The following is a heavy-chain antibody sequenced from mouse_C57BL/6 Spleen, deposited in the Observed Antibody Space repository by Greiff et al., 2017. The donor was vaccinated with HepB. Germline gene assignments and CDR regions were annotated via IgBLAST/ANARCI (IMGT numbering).Heavy chain of an antibody. V-gene: IGHV1-64*01. CDR1: GYTFTSYW. CDR2: IHPNSGST. Sequence: VQLQQPGAELVKPGASVKLSCKASGYTFTSYWMHWVKQRPGQGLEWIGMIHPNSGSTNYNVKFKSKATLTVDKSSSTAYMQLSSLTSEDSAVYYCARGGYFDVWGTGTTVTVSS. CDR3: ARGGYFDV. J-gene: IGHJ1*03.